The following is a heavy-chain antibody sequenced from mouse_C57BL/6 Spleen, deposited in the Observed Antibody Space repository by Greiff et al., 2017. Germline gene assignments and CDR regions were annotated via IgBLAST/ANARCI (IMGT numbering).Heavy chain of an antibody. J-gene: IGHJ1*03. D-gene: IGHD4-1*01. CDR1: GYSFTDYN. V-gene: IGHV1-39*01. CDR3: ARSPNWDEERYFDV. CDR2: INPNYGTT. Sequence: EVKVVESGPELVKPGASVKISCKASGYSFTDYNMNWVKQSNGKSLEWIGVINPNYGTTSYNQKFKGKATLTVDQSSSTAYMQLNSLTSEDSAVYYCARSPNWDEERYFDVWGTGTTVTVSS.